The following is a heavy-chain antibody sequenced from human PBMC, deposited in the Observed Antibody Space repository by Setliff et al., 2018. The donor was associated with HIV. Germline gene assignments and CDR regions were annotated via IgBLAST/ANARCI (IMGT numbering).Heavy chain of an antibody. Sequence: PSETLSLTCAVSGDSMSSGDYSWNWIRQSPGKGLEWIGYMYYSGNTNYNPSLKSRVTISVDTSKSQFSLKLNSVTAADTAVYYCAGDQSDWFYWGQGTLVTVSS. CDR1: GDSMSSGDYS. V-gene: IGHV4-61*08. CDR2: MYYSGNT. J-gene: IGHJ4*02. D-gene: IGHD3-3*01. CDR3: AGDQSDWFY.